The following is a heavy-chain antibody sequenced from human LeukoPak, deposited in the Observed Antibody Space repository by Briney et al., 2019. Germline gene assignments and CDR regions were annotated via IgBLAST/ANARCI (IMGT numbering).Heavy chain of an antibody. Sequence: SETLSLTCTVSGVSISSYYWSWILQHPGKGLHWIGYIYYSGSTNYNPSLKRRVPLSVDTSKNRFSLKLRPVTAADTAVYSCVSLAGSASAPTDL. CDR2: IYYSGST. V-gene: IGHV4-59*01. CDR3: VSLAGSASAPTDL. D-gene: IGHD3-10*01. J-gene: IGHJ2*01. CDR1: GVSISSYY.